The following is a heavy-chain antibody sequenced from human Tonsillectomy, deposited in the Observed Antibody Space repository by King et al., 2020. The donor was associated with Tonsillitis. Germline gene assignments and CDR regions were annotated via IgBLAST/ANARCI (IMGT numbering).Heavy chain of an antibody. CDR1: GFTFSSYD. V-gene: IGHV3-13*01. Sequence: DVQLVESGGGLVQPGGSLRLSCAASGFTFSSYDMHWVRQATGKGLEWVSAIGTAGDTYYPGSVKSRFTISRENAKNSLYLQMNSLIAGDTAVYYCARDSMSYGGNSYAFDIWGQGTMVTVSS. CDR3: ARDSMSYGGNSYAFDI. J-gene: IGHJ3*02. D-gene: IGHD4-23*01. CDR2: IGTAGDT.